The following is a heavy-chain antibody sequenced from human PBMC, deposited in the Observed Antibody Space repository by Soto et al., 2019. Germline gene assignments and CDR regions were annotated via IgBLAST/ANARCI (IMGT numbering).Heavy chain of an antibody. CDR3: ARQNYRDSMSWGFYYGLDV. J-gene: IGHJ6*02. CDR2: ITPMFGTA. CDR1: GGTFSNYA. D-gene: IGHD3-22*01. V-gene: IGHV1-69*06. Sequence: QVQLVQSGAEVRKPGSSVKVSCKASGGTFSNYAISWVRQAPGQGLEWMGGITPMFGTAKYTLRFQDRVTITADKSTTTAYMELSSLTSEDTAVYYCARQNYRDSMSWGFYYGLDVWGQGTTVTVSS.